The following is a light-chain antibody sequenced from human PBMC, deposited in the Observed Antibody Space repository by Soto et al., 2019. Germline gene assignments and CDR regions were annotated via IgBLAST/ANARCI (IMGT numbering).Light chain of an antibody. CDR2: LNSDGSH. V-gene: IGLV4-69*01. J-gene: IGLJ2*01. CDR3: QTWVTGIHI. CDR1: SGHSNYA. Sequence: QLVLTQSPSASASLGASVKLTCTLSSGHSNYAIAWHQQQPEKGPRFLMKLNSDGSHSKGDGIPDRFSGSSSGAERYLTISTLQSKDEADYYCQTWVTGIHIFGGGTKLTVL.